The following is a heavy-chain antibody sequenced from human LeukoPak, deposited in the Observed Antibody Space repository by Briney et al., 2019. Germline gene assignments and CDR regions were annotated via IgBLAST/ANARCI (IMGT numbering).Heavy chain of an antibody. J-gene: IGHJ4*02. D-gene: IGHD4/OR15-4a*01. CDR1: GFTFSSYW. CDR2: IKQDGSEK. CDR3: ARVFGAGYSDY. V-gene: IGHV3-7*01. Sequence: QTGGSLRLSCASSGFTFSSYWMSWVRQAPGKGLEWVASIKQDGSEKYYVDSVKGRVTISRDNAKNSLYLQMNSLRAEDTAVYYCARVFGAGYSDYWGQGTLVTVSS.